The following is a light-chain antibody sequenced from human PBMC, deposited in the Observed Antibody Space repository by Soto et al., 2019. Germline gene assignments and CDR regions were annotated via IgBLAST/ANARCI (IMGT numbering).Light chain of an antibody. V-gene: IGLV1-40*01. CDR1: SSNIGAGYE. J-gene: IGLJ1*01. CDR3: QSYDSSLSGYV. CDR2: ENN. Sequence: QLVLTQPPSVSEAPGQRVIISCTGSSSNIGAGYEAHWYQQVPGTAPKLLIYENNNRPSGVPDRFSGSKSGTSASLAITGLQAEDEAEYYCQSYDSSLSGYVFGTGTKLTVL.